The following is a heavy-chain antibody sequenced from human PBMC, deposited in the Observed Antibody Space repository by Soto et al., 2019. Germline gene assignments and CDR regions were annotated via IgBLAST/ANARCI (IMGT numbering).Heavy chain of an antibody. V-gene: IGHV4-34*01. Sequence: SETLSLTCAVYGGSFSGYYWSWIRQAPGKGLEWIVEINHSGSPNYNPSLQSRVSVSVDTSKTHFSLKLSSVTAADTAVYYCATFPPEGRTATSRGDDAFDIWGQGTLVTVSS. D-gene: IGHD3-10*01. CDR1: GGSFSGYY. CDR3: ATFPPEGRTATSRGDDAFDI. CDR2: INHSGSP. J-gene: IGHJ3*02.